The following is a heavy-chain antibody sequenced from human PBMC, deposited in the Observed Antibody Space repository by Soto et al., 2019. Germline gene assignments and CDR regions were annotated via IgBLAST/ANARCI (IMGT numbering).Heavy chain of an antibody. CDR2: IYHSGST. CDR3: ARVPDR. D-gene: IGHD2-2*01. CDR1: XGXXXXXGXS. V-gene: IGHV4-30-2*01. Sequence: XVSXGXXXXXGXSWSWIRQPPGKGLEWIGYIYHSGSTYYNTSLKIRVTISVDRSKNQFSLKLSSVTAADTAVYYCARVPDRWGQGTLVTVSS. J-gene: IGHJ5*02.